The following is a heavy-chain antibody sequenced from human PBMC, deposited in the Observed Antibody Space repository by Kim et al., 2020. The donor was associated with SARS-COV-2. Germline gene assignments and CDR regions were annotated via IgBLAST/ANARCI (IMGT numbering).Heavy chain of an antibody. Sequence: GGSLRLSCTASGFTFGDYAMSWFRQAPGKGLEWVGFIRSKAYGGTTEYAASVKGRFTISRDDSKSIAYLQMNSLKTEDTAVYYCTRTLPSIFGVVTPGSSSWYWSDYWGQGTLVTVSS. J-gene: IGHJ4*02. CDR1: GFTFGDYA. CDR2: IRSKAYGGTT. D-gene: IGHD3-3*01. CDR3: TRTLPSIFGVVTPGSSSWYWSDY. V-gene: IGHV3-49*03.